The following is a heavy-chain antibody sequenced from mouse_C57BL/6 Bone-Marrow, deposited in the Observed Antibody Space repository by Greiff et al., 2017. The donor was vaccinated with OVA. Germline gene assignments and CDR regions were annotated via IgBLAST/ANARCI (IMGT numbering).Heavy chain of an antibody. CDR2: ISSGGSYT. Sequence: EVMLVESGGDLVKPGGSLKLSCAASGFTFSSYGMSWVRQTPDKRLAWVATISSGGSYTYYPDSVKGRFTISRDNAKNTLYLQMSSLKSEDTAMYYCARHGTGTSWFAYWGQGTLVTVSA. D-gene: IGHD4-1*01. CDR3: ARHGTGTSWFAY. CDR1: GFTFSSYG. V-gene: IGHV5-6*01. J-gene: IGHJ3*01.